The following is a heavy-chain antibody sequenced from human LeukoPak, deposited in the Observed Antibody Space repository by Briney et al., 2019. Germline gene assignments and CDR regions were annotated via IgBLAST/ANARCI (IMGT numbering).Heavy chain of an antibody. J-gene: IGHJ4*02. Sequence: GESLRISCKGSGYSFTSYWISWVRQMPGKGLEWMGRIDPSDSYTNYSPSFQGHVTISADKSVSTAYLQWSTLKASDTAMYYCARQGHNFFDYWGQGTLVTVSS. V-gene: IGHV5-10-1*01. CDR3: ARQGHNFFDY. CDR1: GYSFTSYW. CDR2: IDPSDSYT.